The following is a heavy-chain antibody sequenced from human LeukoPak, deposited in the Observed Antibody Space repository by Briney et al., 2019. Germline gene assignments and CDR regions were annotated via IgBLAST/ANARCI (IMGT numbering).Heavy chain of an antibody. J-gene: IGHJ3*02. CDR3: ARSGGWAYGDYDGFIAFDI. D-gene: IGHD4-17*01. CDR2: ISVYNGHT. Sequence: GASVKVSCKASGYTFSSYGISWVRQAPGQGLEWMGWISVYNGHTKYTQNLQGRVTMTTDTSTSTAYMELRSLRSDDTAVYFCARSGGWAYGDYDGFIAFDIWGQGTMVTVSS. CDR1: GYTFSSYG. V-gene: IGHV1-18*01.